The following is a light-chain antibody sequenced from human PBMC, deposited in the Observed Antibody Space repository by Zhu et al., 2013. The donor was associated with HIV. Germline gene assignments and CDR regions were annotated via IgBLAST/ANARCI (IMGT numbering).Light chain of an antibody. CDR1: QNIFTS. CDR2: GAN. CDR3: QQYRDSVT. J-gene: IGKJ3*01. V-gene: IGKV3-20*01. Sequence: VLTQSPGTLSLSPGETATLSCRASQNIFTSLAWYQQKPGQAPRLLINGANIRVAGVPDRISGSASGTDFTLTISSLEPEDFAVYYCQQYRDSVTFGPGT.